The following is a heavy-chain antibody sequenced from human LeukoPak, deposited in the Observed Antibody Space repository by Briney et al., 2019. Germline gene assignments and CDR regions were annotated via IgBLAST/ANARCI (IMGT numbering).Heavy chain of an antibody. CDR2: ISSSSSYI. Sequence: SPGGSLRLSCAASGFTFSSYSMNWVRQAPGKGLEWVSSISSSSSYIYYADSVKGRFTISRDNAKNSLYLQMNSLRAEDTAVYYCARAYGDYEPFDYWGQGTLVTVSS. CDR1: GFTFSSYS. CDR3: ARAYGDYEPFDY. V-gene: IGHV3-21*01. J-gene: IGHJ4*02. D-gene: IGHD4-17*01.